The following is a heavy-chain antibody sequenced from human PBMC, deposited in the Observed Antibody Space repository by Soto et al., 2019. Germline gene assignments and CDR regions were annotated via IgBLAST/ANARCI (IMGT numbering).Heavy chain of an antibody. V-gene: IGHV4-31*03. J-gene: IGHJ4*03. Sequence: QVQLQESDPGLVKPSQTLSLTCSVSGDSIRGGGHYWNWIRQFPGKGLEWIGYVYHSGSTHYNPSLRGRLTISIDTSKNQFALRLISVTAADTALYYCARDTGLAPTVWGYWGHGTQVTVSS. D-gene: IGHD7-27*01. CDR1: GDSIRGGGHY. CDR2: VYHSGST. CDR3: ARDTGLAPTVWGY.